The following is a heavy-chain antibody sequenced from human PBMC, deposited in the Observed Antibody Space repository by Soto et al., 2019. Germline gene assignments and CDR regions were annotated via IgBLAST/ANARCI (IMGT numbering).Heavy chain of an antibody. Sequence: PGGSLRLSCAATGVTFSSYAMHWVRQAPGKGLEWVAVISYDGSNKYYADSVKGRFTISRDNSKNTLYLQMNSLRAEDTAVYYCARGSSPDWGQGTLVTVSS. V-gene: IGHV3-30-3*01. CDR2: ISYDGSNK. D-gene: IGHD1-26*01. CDR3: ARGSSPD. J-gene: IGHJ4*02. CDR1: GVTFSSYA.